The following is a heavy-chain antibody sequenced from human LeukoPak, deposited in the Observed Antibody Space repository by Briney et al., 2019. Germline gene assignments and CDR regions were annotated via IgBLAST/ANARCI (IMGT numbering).Heavy chain of an antibody. CDR2: IYYSGST. CDR3: ARVSGYSSSSGHYYYYYMDV. J-gene: IGHJ6*03. Sequence: SETLSLTCTVSGGSISSYYWSWIRQPPGKGLEWIGYIYYSGSTNYNPSLKSRVTISVDTSKNQFSLKLSSVTAADTAVYYCARVSGYSSSSGHYYYYYMDVWGKGTTVTVSS. V-gene: IGHV4-59*01. D-gene: IGHD6-6*01. CDR1: GGSISSYY.